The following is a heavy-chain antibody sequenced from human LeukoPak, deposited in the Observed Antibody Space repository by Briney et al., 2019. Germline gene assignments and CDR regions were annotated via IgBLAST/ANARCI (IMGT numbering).Heavy chain of an antibody. D-gene: IGHD3-10*01. Sequence: AGGSLRLSCAASGFTFSSHGMHWVRQAPGKGLEWVTVIWYDGNNKYYSDSVKGRFTISRDNSKSTLYLQMTSLRAEDTAVYYCARGSGNYYNWFVPWGQGTLVTVSS. CDR2: IWYDGNNK. CDR1: GFTFSSHG. CDR3: ARGSGNYYNWFVP. J-gene: IGHJ5*02. V-gene: IGHV3-33*01.